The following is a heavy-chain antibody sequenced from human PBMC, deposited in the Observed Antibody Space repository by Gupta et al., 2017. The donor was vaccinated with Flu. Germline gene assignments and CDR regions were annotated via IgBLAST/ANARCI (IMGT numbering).Heavy chain of an antibody. Sequence: QVQLQESGPGLVKPSETLSLTCTVSGGSISSYYWSWIRQPPGKGLEWIGYIYYSGSTNYNPSLKSRVTISVDTSKNQFSLKLSSVTAADTAVYYCARDYFGGTGNYYYYYGMDVWGQGTTVTVSS. CDR1: GGSISSYY. J-gene: IGHJ6*02. V-gene: IGHV4-59*01. CDR2: IYYSGST. CDR3: ARDYFGGTGNYYYYYGMDV. D-gene: IGHD3-10*01.